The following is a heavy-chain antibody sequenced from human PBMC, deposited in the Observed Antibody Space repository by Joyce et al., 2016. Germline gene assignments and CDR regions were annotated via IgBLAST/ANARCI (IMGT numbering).Heavy chain of an antibody. CDR3: ASGGISYYYAMDV. CDR2: ISGNSYYI. Sequence: QLVESGGGVVKPGGSLRLSCEASGSTFSSSSMSWFRQAPGKGLEWVTAISGNSYYIFHAETVRGRFTVSRDNAKKTLYLQMNSLRAEDSAVFYCASGGISYYYAMDVWGQGTTVTVSS. CDR1: GSTFSSSS. D-gene: IGHD3-16*01. V-gene: IGHV3-21*01. J-gene: IGHJ6*02.